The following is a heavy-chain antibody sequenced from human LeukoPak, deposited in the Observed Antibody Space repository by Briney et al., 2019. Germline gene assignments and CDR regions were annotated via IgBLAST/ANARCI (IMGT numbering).Heavy chain of an antibody. Sequence: SETLSLTCTVSGGSISSSSYYWGWLRQPPGKGLEWIGSIYYSGSTYYNPSLKSRVTISVDTSKNQFSLKLSSVTAADTAVYYCAREVAAAAMDFWGQGILVTVSS. D-gene: IGHD2-2*01. V-gene: IGHV4-39*07. J-gene: IGHJ4*02. CDR1: GGSISSSSYY. CDR3: AREVAAAAMDF. CDR2: IYYSGST.